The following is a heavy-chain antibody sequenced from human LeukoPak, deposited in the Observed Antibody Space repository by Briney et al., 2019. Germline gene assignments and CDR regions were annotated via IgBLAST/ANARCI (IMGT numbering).Heavy chain of an antibody. D-gene: IGHD2-15*01. V-gene: IGHV5-51*01. CDR1: GYSFSSYW. CDR3: ARLPCTGGSCSKTFDY. J-gene: IGHJ4*02. Sequence: GESLKISCKGSGYSFSSYWIGWVRQMPGKGPEWMGLINAADSDTRYSPSFQGQVLISVDKSISTAYLQWGNLKATDTALYYCARLPCTGGSCSKTFDYWGQGTLVTVYS. CDR2: INAADSDT.